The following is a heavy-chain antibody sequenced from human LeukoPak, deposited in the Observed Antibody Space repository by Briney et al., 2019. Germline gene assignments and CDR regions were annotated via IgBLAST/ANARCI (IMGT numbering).Heavy chain of an antibody. CDR1: GGTFSSYA. V-gene: IGHV1-69*13. J-gene: IGHJ4*02. CDR2: IIPIFGTA. CDR3: ARDPLDSSGYFVPFDY. Sequence: SVKVSCKASGGTFSSYAISWVRQAPGQGLEWMGGIIPIFGTANYAQKFQGRVTITADESTSTAYMELSSLRSEDTAVYYCARDPLDSSGYFVPFDYWGQGTLVTVSS. D-gene: IGHD3-22*01.